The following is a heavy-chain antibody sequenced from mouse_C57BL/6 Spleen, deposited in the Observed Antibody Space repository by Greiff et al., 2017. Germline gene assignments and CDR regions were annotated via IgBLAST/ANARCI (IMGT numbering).Heavy chain of an antibody. CDR2: INPNNGGT. D-gene: IGHD2-3*01. CDR3: ARWLLDYYAMDY. CDR1: GYTFTDYN. Sequence: EVKLQESGPELVKPGASVKIPCKASGYTFTDYNMDWVKQSHGKSLEWIGGINPNNGGTIYNQKFKGKATLTVDKSSSTAYMELRSLTSEDTAVYYCARWLLDYYAMDYWGQGTSVTVSS. V-gene: IGHV1-18*01. J-gene: IGHJ4*01.